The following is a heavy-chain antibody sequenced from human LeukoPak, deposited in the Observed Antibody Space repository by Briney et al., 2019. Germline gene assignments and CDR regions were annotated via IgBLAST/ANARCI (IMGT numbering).Heavy chain of an antibody. V-gene: IGHV3-74*01. CDR1: GFTFSNYW. Sequence: GSLRLSCVASGFTFSNYWMLWVRQAPGKGLMWVSLISTDGKSTRYAESVKGRFTISRDNAKNALYLQMDILRVEDTALYFCVRDYQFIQEVWGQGTTVTVSS. CDR2: ISTDGKST. CDR3: VRDYQFIQEV. D-gene: IGHD2-2*01. J-gene: IGHJ6*02.